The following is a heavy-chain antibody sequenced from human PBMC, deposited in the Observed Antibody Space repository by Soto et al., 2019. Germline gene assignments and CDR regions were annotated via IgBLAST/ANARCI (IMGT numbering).Heavy chain of an antibody. CDR3: ASSWFDSVTIPYYYYYMDV. Sequence: SETLSLTCTVSGGSISSGGYYWSWIRQHPGKGLEWIGYIYYSGSTYYNPSLKSRVTISVDTSKNQFSLKLSSVTAADTAVYYCASSWFDSVTIPYYYYYMDVWGKGTTVTVSS. V-gene: IGHV4-31*03. D-gene: IGHD4-17*01. J-gene: IGHJ6*03. CDR1: GGSISSGGYY. CDR2: IYYSGST.